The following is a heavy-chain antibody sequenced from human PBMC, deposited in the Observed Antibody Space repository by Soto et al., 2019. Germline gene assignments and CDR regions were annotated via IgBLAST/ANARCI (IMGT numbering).Heavy chain of an antibody. CDR1: GYTFTSYG. V-gene: IGHV1-18*01. CDR2: ISAYNGNT. D-gene: IGHD3-3*01. CDR3: ASLSTQTYYDFWSGYPPNMDV. J-gene: IGHJ6*02. Sequence: ASVKVSCKASGYTFTSYGISWVRQAPGQGLEWMRWISAYNGNTNYAQKLQGRVTMTTDTSTSTAYMELRSLRSDDTAVYYCASLSTQTYYDFWSGYPPNMDVWGQGTTVTVS.